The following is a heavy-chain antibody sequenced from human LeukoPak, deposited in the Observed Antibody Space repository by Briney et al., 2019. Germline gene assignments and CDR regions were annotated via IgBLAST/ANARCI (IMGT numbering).Heavy chain of an antibody. CDR2: ISWNSGSI. Sequence: GRSLRLSCAASGFTFDDYAMHWVRQAPGKGLEWVSGISWNSGSIGYADSVKGRFTISRDNSKNTLYLQMNSLRAEDTAVYYCARGNGASFDYWGQGTLVTVSS. CDR3: ARGNGASFDY. D-gene: IGHD2-8*01. V-gene: IGHV3-9*01. J-gene: IGHJ4*02. CDR1: GFTFDDYA.